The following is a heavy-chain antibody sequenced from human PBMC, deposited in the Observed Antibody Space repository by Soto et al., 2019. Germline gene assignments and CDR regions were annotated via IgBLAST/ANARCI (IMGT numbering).Heavy chain of an antibody. CDR3: AREGYIVGATGWFDP. D-gene: IGHD1-26*01. J-gene: IGHJ5*02. CDR1: GFTFSSYS. CDR2: ISSSSSYI. Sequence: AGGSLRLSCAASGFTFSSYSMNWVRQAPGKGLEWVSSISSSSSYIYYADSVKGRFTISRDNAKNSLYLQMNSLRAEDTAVYYCAREGYIVGATGWFDPWGQGTLVIVSS. V-gene: IGHV3-21*01.